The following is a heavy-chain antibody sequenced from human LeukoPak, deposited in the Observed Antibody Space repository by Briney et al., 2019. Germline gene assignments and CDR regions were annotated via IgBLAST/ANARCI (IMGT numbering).Heavy chain of an antibody. CDR1: GFTFSSYA. D-gene: IGHD3-10*01. CDR2: ISGSGGST. Sequence: GGSLRLSCAASGFTFSSYAMSWVRQAPGKGLEWVSAISGSGGSTYYADSVKGRFTISRDNSKNTLYLQMNSLRAEDTAVYYCPYGSGSYYYLDYWGQGTLVTVSS. CDR3: PYGSGSYYYLDY. J-gene: IGHJ4*02. V-gene: IGHV3-23*01.